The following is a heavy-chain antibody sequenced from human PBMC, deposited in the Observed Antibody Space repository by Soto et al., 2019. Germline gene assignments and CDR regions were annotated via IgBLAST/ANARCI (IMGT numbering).Heavy chain of an antibody. CDR3: TTRYYYDSSGYERRLDY. V-gene: IGHV3-15*07. CDR2: IKSKTDGGTT. J-gene: IGHJ4*02. D-gene: IGHD3-22*01. Sequence: AGGSLRLSCAASGFTFSNAWMNWVRQAPGKGLEWVGRIKSKTDGGTTDYAAPVKGRFTISRDDSKNTLYQQMNSLKTEDTAVYYCTTRYYYDSSGYERRLDYWGQGTLVTVSS. CDR1: GFTFSNAW.